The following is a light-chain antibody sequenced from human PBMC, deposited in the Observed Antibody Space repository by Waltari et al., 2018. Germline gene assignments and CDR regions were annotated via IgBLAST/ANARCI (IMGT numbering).Light chain of an antibody. CDR2: VAS. CDR3: QQSYSTPYT. CDR1: QSISNY. J-gene: IGKJ2*01. V-gene: IGKV1-39*01. Sequence: DIQMTQSPSSLSASVGDRVTITCRASQSISNYLNWYQQEPGKAPKLLIYVASSLQSGVPSSFSGSGSGTDFTLTINSLQPEDFATYYCQQSYSTPYTFGQGTKLEIK.